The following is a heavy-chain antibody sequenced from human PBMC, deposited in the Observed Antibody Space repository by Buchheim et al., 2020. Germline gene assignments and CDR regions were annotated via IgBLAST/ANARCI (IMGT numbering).Heavy chain of an antibody. CDR3: ARVAWVAVAGTDHGMDV. CDR1: GFTFSSYW. CDR2: INQDGSET. Sequence: EVQLVESGGGLVQPGGSLRLSCAASGFTFSSYWMSWVRQAPGKGLEWVANINQDGSETYYVDSVKGRFTISRDNAKNSLYLQMNGLRAEETAVYYCARVAWVAVAGTDHGMDVWGQGTT. D-gene: IGHD6-19*01. J-gene: IGHJ6*02. V-gene: IGHV3-7*01.